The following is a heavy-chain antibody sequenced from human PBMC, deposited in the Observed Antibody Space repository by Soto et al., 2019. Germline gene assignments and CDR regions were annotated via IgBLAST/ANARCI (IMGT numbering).Heavy chain of an antibody. CDR1: GGSISSGYYY. CDR3: ARDRERGYSYGYFDY. CDR2: IYYSGSS. V-gene: IGHV4-30-4*01. D-gene: IGHD5-18*01. J-gene: IGHJ4*02. Sequence: SETLSLTCTVSGGSISSGYYYLSWIRQPPGKGLEWLGYIYYSGSSYYNPSLKSRITISVDTSKNQFSLNLSSVTAADTAVYYCARDRERGYSYGYFDYWGQGTLVTVSS.